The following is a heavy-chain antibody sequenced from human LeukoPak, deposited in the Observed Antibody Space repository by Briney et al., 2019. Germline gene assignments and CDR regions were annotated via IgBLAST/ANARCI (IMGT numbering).Heavy chain of an antibody. CDR2: INHSGST. CDR1: GGSFSGYY. D-gene: IGHD3-3*01. V-gene: IGHV4-34*01. J-gene: IGHJ3*02. Sequence: SETLSLTCAVYGGSFSGYYWSWIRQPPGKGLEWIGEINHSGSTNYNPSLKSRVTMSVDTSKNQFSLKLSSVTAADTAVYYCARVQELRFLEWLPPHAFDIWGQGTMVTVSS. CDR3: ARVQELRFLEWLPPHAFDI.